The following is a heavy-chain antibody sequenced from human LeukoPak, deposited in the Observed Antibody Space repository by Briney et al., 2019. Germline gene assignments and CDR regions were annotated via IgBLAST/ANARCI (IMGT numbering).Heavy chain of an antibody. CDR2: ISYDGSNK. Sequence: GGSLGLSCAASGFTFSSYAMHWVRQAPGKGLEWVAVISYDGSNKYYADSVKGRFTISRDNSKNTLYLQMNSLRAEDTAVYYCARDRDYGDSQFDYWGQGTLVTVSS. CDR3: ARDRDYGDSQFDY. J-gene: IGHJ4*02. D-gene: IGHD4-17*01. V-gene: IGHV3-30-3*01. CDR1: GFTFSSYA.